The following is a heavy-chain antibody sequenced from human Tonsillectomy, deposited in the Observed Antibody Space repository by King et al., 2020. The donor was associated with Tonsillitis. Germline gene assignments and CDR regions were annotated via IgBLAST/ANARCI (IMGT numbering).Heavy chain of an antibody. V-gene: IGHV7-4-1*02. D-gene: IGHD5-18*01. CDR1: GYTFTSYA. CDR3: ARERGAAKTLLISCYYFDY. Sequence: LQLVQSGSELKKPGASVKVSCKASGYTFTSYAINWVRQAPGQGLEWMGWINTNTGNPTYAQDFTGRFVFSFDTSVSTAYLQISSLKAEDTALYYCARERGAAKTLLISCYYFDYWGQGTLVTVSS. CDR2: INTNTGNP. J-gene: IGHJ4*02.